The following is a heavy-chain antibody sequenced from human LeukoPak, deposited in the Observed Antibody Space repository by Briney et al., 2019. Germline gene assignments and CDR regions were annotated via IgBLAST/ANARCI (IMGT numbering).Heavy chain of an antibody. CDR3: ARDHSGDGYYFDY. CDR2: VCYSGDT. CDR1: GGSISGYY. D-gene: IGHD5-12*01. V-gene: IGHV4-59*12. J-gene: IGHJ4*02. Sequence: PSETLSLTCTVSGGSISGYYWSWIRQPPGKGLEWIAYVCYSGDTDYNPSLKSRVTISLDTSKNQFSLTLHSVTAADTAMYYCARDHSGDGYYFDYWGQGTLVTVSS.